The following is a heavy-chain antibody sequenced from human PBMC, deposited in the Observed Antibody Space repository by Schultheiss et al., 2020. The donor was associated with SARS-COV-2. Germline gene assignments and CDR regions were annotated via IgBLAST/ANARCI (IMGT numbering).Heavy chain of an antibody. CDR2: ISSSSSYI. CDR1: GFTFSTYW. CDR3: ARDSFAGQPDY. J-gene: IGHJ4*02. V-gene: IGHV3-21*01. Sequence: GGSLRLSCAASGFTFSTYWMSWVRQAPGKGLEWVSSISSSSSYIYYADSVKGRFTISRDNAKNSLYLQMNSLRAEDTAVYYCARDSFAGQPDYWGQGTLVTVSS. D-gene: IGHD1-14*01.